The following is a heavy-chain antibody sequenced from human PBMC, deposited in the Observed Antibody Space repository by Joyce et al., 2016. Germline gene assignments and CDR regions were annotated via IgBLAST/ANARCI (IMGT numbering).Heavy chain of an antibody. CDR1: GFTFSSYW. CDR2: IGSGGSYT. Sequence: EVQLVESGGGLVQPGGSLRLSCVASGFTFSSYWVQWVRQAPGKGPVCVSRIGSGGSYTTYVDSVKGRFTTSRDNAKNTLYLEMNSLRVDDTAIYYCTRDNWGSSEHWGQGAQVTVSS. CDR3: TRDNWGSSEH. V-gene: IGHV3-74*01. D-gene: IGHD7-27*01. J-gene: IGHJ1*01.